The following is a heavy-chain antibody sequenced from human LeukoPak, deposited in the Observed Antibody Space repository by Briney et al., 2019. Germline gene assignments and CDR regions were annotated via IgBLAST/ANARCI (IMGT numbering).Heavy chain of an antibody. Sequence: GGSLRLSCAASGFTFSRYWMSWVRQTPGKGLEWVADIKGDGSEKYYGDSVKGRLTVSRDNAKNSLYLQMNSLRAEDTAVYYCARDTAPDTYSGSYFEPGGLDYWGQGTLVTVSS. D-gene: IGHD1-26*01. V-gene: IGHV3-7*01. CDR2: IKGDGSEK. CDR1: GFTFSRYW. J-gene: IGHJ4*02. CDR3: ARDTAPDTYSGSYFEPGGLDY.